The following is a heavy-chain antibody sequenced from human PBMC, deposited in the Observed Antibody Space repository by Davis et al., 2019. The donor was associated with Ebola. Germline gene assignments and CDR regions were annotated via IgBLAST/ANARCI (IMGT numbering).Heavy chain of an antibody. CDR1: GGSFSGYY. CDR2: IYYSGST. D-gene: IGHD1-26*01. CDR3: AIGYSGWFDP. J-gene: IGHJ5*02. V-gene: IGHV4-34*01. Sequence: SETLSLTCAVYGGSFSGYYWSWIRQPPGKGLEWIGYIYYSGSTNYNPSLKSRVTISVDTSKNQFSLKLSSVTAADTAVYYCAIGYSGWFDPWGQGTLVTVSS.